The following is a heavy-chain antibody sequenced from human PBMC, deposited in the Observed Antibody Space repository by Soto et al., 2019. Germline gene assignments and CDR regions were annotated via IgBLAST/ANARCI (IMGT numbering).Heavy chain of an antibody. Sequence: EASVQVSCKASGYTFTGYYMHWVRQAPGQGLEWMGWINPNSGGTNYAQKFQGWVTMTRDTSISTAYMELSRLRSDDTAVYYCAILGDIVVVPAAMSHYGMDVWGQGTTVTVSS. J-gene: IGHJ6*02. V-gene: IGHV1-2*04. CDR1: GYTFTGYY. D-gene: IGHD2-2*01. CDR2: INPNSGGT. CDR3: AILGDIVVVPAAMSHYGMDV.